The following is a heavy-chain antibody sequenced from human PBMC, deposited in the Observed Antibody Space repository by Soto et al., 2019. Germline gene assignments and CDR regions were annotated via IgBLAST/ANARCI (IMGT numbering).Heavy chain of an antibody. CDR1: GFTVRSNY. CDR3: ARMGVIPFYYYGMDV. V-gene: IGHV3-66*01. D-gene: IGHD3-16*02. J-gene: IGHJ6*02. CDR2: IYSGGST. Sequence: GSLRLSCATPGFTVRSNYISRVPQAPGKGLEWVSVIYSGGSTYYADSVKGRFTISRDNSKNTLYLQMNSLRAEDTAVYYCARMGVIPFYYYGMDVWGQGTTVTVSS.